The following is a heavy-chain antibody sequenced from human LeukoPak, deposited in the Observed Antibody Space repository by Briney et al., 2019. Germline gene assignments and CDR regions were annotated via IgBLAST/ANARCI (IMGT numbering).Heavy chain of an antibody. CDR3: ARGFLGVNYYYYYGMDV. D-gene: IGHD3-3*01. J-gene: IGHJ6*02. CDR1: GGSISSGGYS. V-gene: IGHV4-30-2*01. CDR2: IYHSGST. Sequence: SQTLSLTCAVSGGSISSGGYSWSWIRQPPGKGLEWIGYIYHSGSTYYNPSLKSRVTISVDTSKNQFSLKLSSVTAADTAVYYCARGFLGVNYYYYYGMDVWGQGTTVTVSS.